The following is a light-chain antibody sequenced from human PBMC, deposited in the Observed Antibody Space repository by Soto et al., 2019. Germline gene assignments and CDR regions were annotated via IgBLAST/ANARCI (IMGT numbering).Light chain of an antibody. V-gene: IGKV4-1*01. CDR3: QQYHSDPIT. CDR2: WAS. CDR1: QSVLSSSNNKNF. Sequence: DFVMTQSPDSLVVSLGERATINCKSSQSVLSSSNNKNFLAWFQQKPGQPPKLLISWASARESGVPDRFSGSGSGTDFTLTISSLQAEDVAVDYCQQYHSDPITFGQGTRLEIK. J-gene: IGKJ5*01.